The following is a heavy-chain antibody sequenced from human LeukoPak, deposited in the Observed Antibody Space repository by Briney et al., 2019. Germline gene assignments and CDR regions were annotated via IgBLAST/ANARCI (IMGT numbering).Heavy chain of an antibody. J-gene: IGHJ4*02. CDR3: ARGATGGYDSWSGYYMSFDY. CDR2: IYYSGST. CDR1: GGSISSYY. Sequence: PSETLSLTCTVSGGSISSYYWSWIRQPPGKGLEWIGYIYYSGSTNYNPSLKSRVTISVDTSKNQFSLKLSSVTAADTAVYYCARGATGGYDSWSGYYMSFDYWGQGTLVTVSS. V-gene: IGHV4-59*01. D-gene: IGHD3-3*01.